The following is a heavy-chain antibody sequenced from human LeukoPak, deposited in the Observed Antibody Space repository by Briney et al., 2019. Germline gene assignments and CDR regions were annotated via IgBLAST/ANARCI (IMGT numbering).Heavy chain of an antibody. V-gene: IGHV4-34*01. J-gene: IGHJ4*02. CDR3: ARGNGRGWFLRPTDY. D-gene: IGHD6-19*01. CDR1: GGSFSGYY. Sequence: SEALSLTCAVYGGSFSGYYWSWIRQPPGKGLEWIGEINHSGSTNYNPSLKSRVTISVDTSKNQFSLKLSSVTAADTAVYYCARGNGRGWFLRPTDYWGQGTLVTVSS. CDR2: INHSGST.